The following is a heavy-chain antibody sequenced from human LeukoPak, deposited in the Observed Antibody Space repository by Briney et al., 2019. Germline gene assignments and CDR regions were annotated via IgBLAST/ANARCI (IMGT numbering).Heavy chain of an antibody. CDR2: INQDGSKE. CDR1: GFIFSNYW. CDR3: ARDFDY. V-gene: IGHV3-7*01. Sequence: GGSLRLSCTASGFIFSNYWMTWVRQAPGKGLEWVAQINQDGSKEYYIDSVKARFSISRDNAKNSLYLQMNSLRAEDTAVYYCARDFDYWGQGTLVTVSS. J-gene: IGHJ4*02.